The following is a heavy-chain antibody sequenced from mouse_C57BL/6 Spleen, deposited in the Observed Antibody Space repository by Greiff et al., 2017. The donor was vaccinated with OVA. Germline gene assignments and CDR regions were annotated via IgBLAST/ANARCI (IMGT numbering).Heavy chain of an antibody. J-gene: IGHJ2*01. V-gene: IGHV5-16*01. D-gene: IGHD6-1*01. Sequence: EVKVVESAGGLVQPGSSMKLSCTASGFTFSDYYMAWVRQVPEKGLEWVANINYDGSSTYYLDSLKSRFIISRDNAKNILYLQMSSLKSEDTATYYCARAPSGYYVDYWGQGTTLTVSS. CDR1: GFTFSDYY. CDR2: INYDGSST. CDR3: ARAPSGYYVDY.